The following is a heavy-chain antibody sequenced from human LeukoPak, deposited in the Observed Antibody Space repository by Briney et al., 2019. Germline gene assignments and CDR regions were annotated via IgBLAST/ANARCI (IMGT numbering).Heavy chain of an antibody. CDR2: INPNSGGT. Sequence: ASVKVSCKASGYTFTDYYMHWVRQAPGQGLEWMGRINPNSGGTNYAQKFQGRVTMTRDTSITTAYMELSRLRSDDTAVYYCARGPGCSSDWTYWGQGTLVTVSS. V-gene: IGHV1-2*06. CDR3: ARGPGCSSDWTY. J-gene: IGHJ4*02. D-gene: IGHD6-19*01. CDR1: GYTFTDYY.